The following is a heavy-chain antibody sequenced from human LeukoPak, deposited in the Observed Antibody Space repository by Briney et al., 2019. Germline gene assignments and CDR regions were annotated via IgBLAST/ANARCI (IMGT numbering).Heavy chain of an antibody. D-gene: IGHD3-3*01. CDR2: IKSRGGGETT. CDR1: GFGFTAAW. CDR3: AWQTKYDFWRMDY. V-gene: IGHV3-15*01. Sequence: PGESLRLSCAASGFGFTAAWMRWVRQAPAKGPEWVGRIKSRGGGETTDYAAPVTGRITISRDDSQTILCLQINGLKIEDTGVYYCAWQTKYDFWRMDYWGLGTLVTVSS. J-gene: IGHJ4*02.